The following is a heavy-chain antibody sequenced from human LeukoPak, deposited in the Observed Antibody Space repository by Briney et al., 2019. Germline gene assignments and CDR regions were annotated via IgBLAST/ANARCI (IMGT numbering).Heavy chain of an antibody. Sequence: GGSLRLSCAASGFTFTTYGMHWVRQAPGKGLEWVAVISYDGSNKYYADSVKGRFTISRDNSKNTLYLQMNSLRAEDTAVFYCARDFRPYVDIVATGDAFDIWGQGTMVTVSS. V-gene: IGHV3-30-3*01. CDR1: GFTFTTYG. J-gene: IGHJ3*02. CDR3: ARDFRPYVDIVATGDAFDI. D-gene: IGHD5-12*01. CDR2: ISYDGSNK.